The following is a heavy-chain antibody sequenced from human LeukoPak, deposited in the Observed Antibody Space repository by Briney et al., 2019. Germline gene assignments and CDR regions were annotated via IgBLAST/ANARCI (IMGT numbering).Heavy chain of an antibody. D-gene: IGHD2-2*01. CDR3: VGVRAGCSRTTCYFDP. CDR1: GGSISSGSYY. J-gene: IGHJ5*02. CDR2: IYSSGST. Sequence: SQALSLTCTVSGGSISSGSYYWNWIRQPAGKGLEWIGRIYSSGSTNYNPSLKSRVTISVDTSKNQFSLKLSSVTAADTAIYYCVGVRAGCSRTTCYFDPWGQGTQVTVSS. V-gene: IGHV4-61*02.